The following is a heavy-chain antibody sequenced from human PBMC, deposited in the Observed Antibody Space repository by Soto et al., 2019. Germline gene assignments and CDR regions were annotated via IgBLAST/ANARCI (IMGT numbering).Heavy chain of an antibody. J-gene: IGHJ4*02. CDR1: GGSISSGDYY. CDR3: ASLPYGSGIHYFDY. V-gene: IGHV4-31*03. Sequence: PSETLSLTCTVSGGSISSGDYYWSWIRQHPGKGLEWIGYIYYSGNTYYNPSLKSRVTISVDTSQNQFSLKLSSVTAADTAVYYCASLPYGSGIHYFDYWGQGTLVTVSS. CDR2: IYYSGNT. D-gene: IGHD3-10*01.